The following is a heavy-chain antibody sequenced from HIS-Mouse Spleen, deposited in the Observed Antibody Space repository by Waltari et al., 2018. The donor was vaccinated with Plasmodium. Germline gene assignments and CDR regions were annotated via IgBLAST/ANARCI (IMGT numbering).Heavy chain of an antibody. J-gene: IGHJ2*01. V-gene: IGHV3-7*01. CDR2: RKQDGSEK. CDR1: GFTFSRYW. Sequence: EVQLVGSGGGLVQPGGSLRLSCAASGFTFSRYWMTWVRQAPGKGLEWVANRKQDGSEKYYVDSVKGRFTISRDNAKNSLYLQMNSLRAEDTAVYYCASSWYWYFDLWGRGTLVTVSS. D-gene: IGHD6-13*01. CDR3: ASSWYWYFDL.